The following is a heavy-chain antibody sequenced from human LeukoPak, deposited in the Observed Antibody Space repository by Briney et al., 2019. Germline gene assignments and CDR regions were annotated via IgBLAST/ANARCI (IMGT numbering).Heavy chain of an antibody. Sequence: ASVKVSCKASGYTFTGYYMHWVRQAPGHGLEWMGWINPNSGGTNYAQKFQGRVTMTRDTSISTAYMELSRLRSDDTAVYYCASQIWSGYYFDHWGQGTLVTVSS. D-gene: IGHD3-3*01. CDR2: INPNSGGT. V-gene: IGHV1-2*02. CDR3: ASQIWSGYYFDH. CDR1: GYTFTGYY. J-gene: IGHJ4*02.